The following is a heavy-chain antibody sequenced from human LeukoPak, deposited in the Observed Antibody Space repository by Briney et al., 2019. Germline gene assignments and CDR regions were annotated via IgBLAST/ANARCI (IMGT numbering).Heavy chain of an antibody. J-gene: IGHJ3*02. V-gene: IGHV4-34*01. CDR2: INHSGST. CDR3: ARHGSIVGATLAFDI. CDR1: GGSFSGYY. D-gene: IGHD1-26*01. Sequence: SETLSLTCAVYGGSFSGYYWSWIRQPPGKGLEWIGEINHSGSTNYNPSLKSRVTISVDTSKNQFSLKLSSVTAADTAVYYCARHGSIVGATLAFDIWGQGTMVTVSS.